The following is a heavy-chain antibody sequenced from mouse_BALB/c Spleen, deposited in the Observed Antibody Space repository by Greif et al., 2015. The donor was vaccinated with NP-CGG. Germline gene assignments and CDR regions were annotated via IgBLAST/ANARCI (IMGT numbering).Heavy chain of an antibody. V-gene: IGHV5-17*02. D-gene: IGHD2-4*01. CDR1: GFTFSSFG. CDR2: ISSGSSTI. CDR3: ARSDYGAMDY. J-gene: IGHJ4*01. Sequence: EVQGVESGGGLVQPGGSRKLSCAASGFTFSSFGMHWVRQAPEKGLEWVAYISSGSSTIYYADTVKGRFTISRDNPKNALFLQMASLRSEDAAMYYCARSDYGAMDYWGQGTSVTVSS.